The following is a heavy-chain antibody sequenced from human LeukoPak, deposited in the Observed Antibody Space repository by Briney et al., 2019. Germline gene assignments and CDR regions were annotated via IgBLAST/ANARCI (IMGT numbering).Heavy chain of an antibody. CDR2: IYYSGST. CDR3: ARYSGSYYPCFDY. Sequence: SETLSLTCTVSGGSISSHYWSWIRQPPGKGLEWIGYIYYSGSTNYNPSLKSRVTMSVDTSKNQFSLKLSSVTAADTAVYYCARYSGSYYPCFDYWGQGTLVTVSS. V-gene: IGHV4-59*11. J-gene: IGHJ4*02. CDR1: GGSISSHY. D-gene: IGHD1-26*01.